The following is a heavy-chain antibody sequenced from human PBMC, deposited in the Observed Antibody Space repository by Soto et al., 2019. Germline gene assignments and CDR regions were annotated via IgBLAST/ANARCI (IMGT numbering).Heavy chain of an antibody. J-gene: IGHJ5*02. CDR3: ARENPRYYYSSGYYEYNWLGP. CDR2: IIPIFGTA. V-gene: IGHV1-69*01. D-gene: IGHD3-22*01. Sequence: QVQLVQSGAEVKKPGSSVKVSCKASGGTFSSYAISWVRQAPGQGLEWMGGIIPIFGTANYALKFQGRVTITADESTRAAYMELSSLRSEDTAVYNCARENPRYYYSSGYYEYNWLGPWGQGTLVTVSS. CDR1: GGTFSSYA.